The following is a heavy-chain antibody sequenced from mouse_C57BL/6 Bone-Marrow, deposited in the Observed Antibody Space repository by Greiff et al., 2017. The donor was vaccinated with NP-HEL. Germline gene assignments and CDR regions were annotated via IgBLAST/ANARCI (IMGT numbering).Heavy chain of an antibody. CDR3: ARLKYYFDY. J-gene: IGHJ2*01. CDR2: ISSGGSYT. Sequence: EVHLVESGGDLVKPGGSLKLSCAASGFTFSSYGMSWVRQTPDKRLEWVATISSGGSYTYYPDSVKGRFTISRDNAKNTLYLQMSSLKSEDTAMYYCARLKYYFDYWGQGTTLTVSS. V-gene: IGHV5-6*01. CDR1: GFTFSSYG.